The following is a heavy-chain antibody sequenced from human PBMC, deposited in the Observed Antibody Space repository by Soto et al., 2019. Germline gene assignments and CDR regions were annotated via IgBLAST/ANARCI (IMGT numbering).Heavy chain of an antibody. CDR2: IWYDGSNK. J-gene: IGHJ4*02. V-gene: IGHV3-33*03. Sequence: LRLSCAASGFPFSSYGMHWVRQAPGKGLDWVGVIWYDGSNKDYAESVKGRFTISRDNSKNMLYLQMNSLRADDAAVYYCASSINWGQGTLVTVS. CDR1: GFPFSSYG. CDR3: ASSIN.